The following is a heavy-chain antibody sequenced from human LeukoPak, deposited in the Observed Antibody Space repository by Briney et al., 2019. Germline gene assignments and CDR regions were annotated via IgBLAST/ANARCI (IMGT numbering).Heavy chain of an antibody. Sequence: GGSLRLSCAASGFTFSSYWMSWVRQAPGKGLEWVANIKQDGSEKYYVDSVEGRFTISRDNAKNSLYLQMNSLRAEDTAVYYCARDRYYYYMDVWGKGTTVTVSS. CDR2: IKQDGSEK. CDR1: GFTFSSYW. CDR3: ARDRYYYYMDV. V-gene: IGHV3-7*01. J-gene: IGHJ6*03.